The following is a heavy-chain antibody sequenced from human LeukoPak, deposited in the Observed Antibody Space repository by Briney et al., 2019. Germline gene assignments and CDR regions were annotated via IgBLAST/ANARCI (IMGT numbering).Heavy chain of an antibody. J-gene: IGHJ4*02. CDR2: ISSSSSYI. V-gene: IGHV3-21*01. D-gene: IGHD5-12*01. Sequence: PGGSLRLSCAASGFTFSSYEMNWVRQAPGKGLEWVSSISSSSSYIYYADSVKGRFTISRDNAKNSLYLQMNSLRAEDTAVYYCARAYGGYVGIPDYWGQGTLVTVSS. CDR1: GFTFSSYE. CDR3: ARAYGGYVGIPDY.